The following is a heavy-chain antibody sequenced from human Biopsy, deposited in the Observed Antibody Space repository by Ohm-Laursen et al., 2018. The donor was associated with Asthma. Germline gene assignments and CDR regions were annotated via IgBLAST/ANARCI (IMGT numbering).Heavy chain of an antibody. CDR3: ARDVVWFREVGGMDV. CDR2: ILSDGGEP. V-gene: IGHV3-33*01. CDR1: GFTFRHYA. J-gene: IGHJ6*02. Sequence: SLRLSCAASGFTFRHYALHWVRQAPGKGLEWVAFILSDGGEPSYADSVKGRFSISRDNSKSTVYLQMNSLRAGDTAVYYCARDVVWFREVGGMDVWGQGTTVTVSS. D-gene: IGHD3-10*01.